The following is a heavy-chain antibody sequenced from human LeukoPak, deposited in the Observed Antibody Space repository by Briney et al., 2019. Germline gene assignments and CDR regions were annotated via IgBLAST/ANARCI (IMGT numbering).Heavy chain of an antibody. Sequence: GGSLRLSCAASGFTFSSYAMSWVRQAPGKGLEWVSTISGSGSSTYYADSEKGRFTISRDNSKNTLYLQMNSLRAEDTAVYYCAKDGREWPRSLDYWGQGTLVTVSS. J-gene: IGHJ4*02. CDR1: GFTFSSYA. CDR3: AKDGREWPRSLDY. V-gene: IGHV3-23*01. CDR2: ISGSGSST. D-gene: IGHD5-12*01.